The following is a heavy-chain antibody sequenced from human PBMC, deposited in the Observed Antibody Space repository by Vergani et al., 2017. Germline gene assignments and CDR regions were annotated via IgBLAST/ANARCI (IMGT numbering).Heavy chain of an antibody. CDR3: ARSDYGDYVGYYFDY. V-gene: IGHV2-26*01. J-gene: IGHJ4*02. D-gene: IGHD4-17*01. Sequence: QVTLKESGPVLVKPTETLTLICTVSGFSLSNARMGVSWIRQPPGKALEWLAHIFSNDEKSYSTSLKSRLTISKDTSKSQVVLTMTNMDPVDTATYYCARSDYGDYVGYYFDYWGQGTLVTVSS. CDR1: GFSLSNARMG. CDR2: IFSNDEK.